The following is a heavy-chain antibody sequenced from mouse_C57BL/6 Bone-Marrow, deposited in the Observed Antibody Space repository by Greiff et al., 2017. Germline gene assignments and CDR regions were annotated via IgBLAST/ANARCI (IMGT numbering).Heavy chain of an antibody. CDR1: GYTFTSYG. CDR2: IYPRSGNT. CDR3: ARYHGSSYYAMDY. J-gene: IGHJ4*01. Sequence: QVQLQQSEAELARPGASVKLSCKASGYTFTSYGISWVKQRTGQGLEWIGEIYPRSGNTYYNEKFKGKATLTADKSSSTAYMELRSLTSEDSAVYFCARYHGSSYYAMDYWGQGTSVTVSS. D-gene: IGHD1-1*01. V-gene: IGHV1-81*01.